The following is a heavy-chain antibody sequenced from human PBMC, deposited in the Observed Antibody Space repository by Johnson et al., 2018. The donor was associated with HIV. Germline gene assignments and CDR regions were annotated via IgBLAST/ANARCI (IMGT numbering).Heavy chain of an antibody. CDR1: GFTFSSYW. V-gene: IGHV3-7*01. CDR2: IKQDGSEK. D-gene: IGHD5-18*01. CDR3: AREDTAVVIKRAFDI. Sequence: VQVVESGGGLVQPGGSLRLSCVASGFTFSSYWMSWVRQAPGKGLEWVANIKQDGSEKYYVDSVKGRFTISRDNAKNSLYLQMNSLRAEDTAVYYCAREDTAVVIKRAFDIWGQGTMVTVSS. J-gene: IGHJ3*02.